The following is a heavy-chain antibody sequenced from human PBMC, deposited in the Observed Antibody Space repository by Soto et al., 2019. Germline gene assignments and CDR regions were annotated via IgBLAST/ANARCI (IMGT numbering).Heavy chain of an antibody. J-gene: IGHJ4*02. CDR2: ISAYNGNT. Sequence: ASVKVSCKASGYTFTSYGISWVRQAPGQGLEWMGWISAYNGNTNYAQKLQGRVTMTTDTSTSTAYMELRSLRSDDTAVYYCARDPRPDILTGYYYFDYWGQGTLVTVSS. D-gene: IGHD3-9*01. V-gene: IGHV1-18*01. CDR3: ARDPRPDILTGYYYFDY. CDR1: GYTFTSYG.